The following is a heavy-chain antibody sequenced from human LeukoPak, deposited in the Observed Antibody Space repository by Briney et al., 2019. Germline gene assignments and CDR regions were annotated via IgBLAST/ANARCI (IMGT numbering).Heavy chain of an antibody. V-gene: IGHV4-59*12. D-gene: IGHD6-6*01. CDR3: ARGRAARLDY. J-gene: IGHJ4*02. CDR2: IHYSGST. CDR1: GGSISSSY. Sequence: SETLSLTCIVSGGSISSSYWSWRRQPPGKGLEWIGYIHYSGSTNYNPSLKSRVTISVDTSKNQFSLKLSSVTAADTAVYYCARGRAARLDYWGQGTLVTVSS.